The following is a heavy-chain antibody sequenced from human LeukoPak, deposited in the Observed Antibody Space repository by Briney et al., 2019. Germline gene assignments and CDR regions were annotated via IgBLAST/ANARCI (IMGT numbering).Heavy chain of an antibody. D-gene: IGHD5-24*01. CDR3: ARSRGWLQADY. V-gene: IGHV3-48*02. CDR2: IRSSGTAI. Sequence: GGSLRLSCAASGFTFSGYTLIWVRQAPGKGLEWVSCIRSSGTAIYDADSVKGRFTVSRDNAKNSLYLQMNNLRDEDTAVYYCARSRGWLQADYWGQGTLVTVSS. J-gene: IGHJ4*02. CDR1: GFTFSGYT.